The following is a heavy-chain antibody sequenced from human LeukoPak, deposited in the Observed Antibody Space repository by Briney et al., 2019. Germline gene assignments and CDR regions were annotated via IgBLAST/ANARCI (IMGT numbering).Heavy chain of an antibody. V-gene: IGHV4-39*01. Sequence: SETLSLTCTVSGRSIASSSYYWDWIRQPPGKGLEWLGKISYSGTTFYTSSLMSRVTISTDMSKNQFCLRLTSVTAPDTAVYYCARQRADYFYHYMDVWGKGTTVIVSS. CDR3: ARQRADYFYHYMDV. CDR1: GRSIASSSYY. CDR2: ISYSGTT. J-gene: IGHJ6*03. D-gene: IGHD6-19*01.